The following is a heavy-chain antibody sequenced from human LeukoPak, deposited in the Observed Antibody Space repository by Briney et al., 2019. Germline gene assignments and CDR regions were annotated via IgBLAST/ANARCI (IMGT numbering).Heavy chain of an antibody. V-gene: IGHV1-18*01. Sequence: GASVKVSCKASGYTFTSYGISWVRQAPGQGLEWMGWISAYNGNTNYAQKLQGRVTMTTDTSTSTAYMELRSPRSDDTAVYYCARGIAAASRPPDYMDVWGKGTTVTVSS. CDR2: ISAYNGNT. D-gene: IGHD6-13*01. CDR3: ARGIAAASRPPDYMDV. J-gene: IGHJ6*03. CDR1: GYTFTSYG.